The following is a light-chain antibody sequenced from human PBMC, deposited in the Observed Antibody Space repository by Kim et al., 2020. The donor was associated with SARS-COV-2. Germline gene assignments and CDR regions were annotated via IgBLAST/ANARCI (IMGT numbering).Light chain of an antibody. CDR3: QQYNNWPYT. CDR2: GAS. J-gene: IGKJ2*01. Sequence: EIVMTQSLATLSVSPGERATLSCRASQSVSSNLAWYQQKPGQAPRLLIYGASTRATGIPARFSGSGSGTEFTLTISSLQSEDFAVYYCQQYNNWPYTFGQGTKLEI. CDR1: QSVSSN. V-gene: IGKV3-15*01.